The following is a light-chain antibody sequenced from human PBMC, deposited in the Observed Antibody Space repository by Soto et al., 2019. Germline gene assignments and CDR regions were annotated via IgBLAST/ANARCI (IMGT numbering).Light chain of an antibody. CDR2: DVT. V-gene: IGLV2-14*03. CDR1: SSDVGGYNY. CDR3: RSYTSSSTVV. J-gene: IGLJ2*01. Sequence: QSALTQPASVSGSPGQSITISCSGTSSDVGGYNYVTWYQHHPGKAPELMIYDVTHRPSGVHNRFSGSKSGNTASLTISGLQAEDEADYYCRSYTSSSTVVFGGGTKVTVL.